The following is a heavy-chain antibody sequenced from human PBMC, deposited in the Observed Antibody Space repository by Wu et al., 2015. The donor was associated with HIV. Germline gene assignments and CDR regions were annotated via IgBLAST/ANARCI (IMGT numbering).Heavy chain of an antibody. Sequence: QVQLLQSGAEVKKPGSSVKVSCKASGGTFSSYAISWVRQAPGQGLEWMGGIIPIFGTANYAQKFQGRVTITADESTSTAYMELSSLRSEDTAVYYCARKVGNSGSNDYYYYYMDVWGKGTTVTVSS. CDR3: ARKVGNSGSNDYYYYYMDV. J-gene: IGHJ6*03. D-gene: IGHD1-26*01. V-gene: IGHV1-69*01. CDR2: IIPIFGTA. CDR1: GGTFSSYA.